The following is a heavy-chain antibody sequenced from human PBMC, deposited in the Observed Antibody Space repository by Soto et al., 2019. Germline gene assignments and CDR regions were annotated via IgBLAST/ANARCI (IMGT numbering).Heavy chain of an antibody. CDR2: ISYDGSKK. CDR3: AIGGSSSSLDN. V-gene: IGHV3-30*03. CDR1: GFTFNTYG. J-gene: IGHJ4*02. Sequence: QVQVVESGGGVVQPGRSLRLSCAASGFTFNTYGMHWVRQAPGKGLEWLAFISYDGSKKYYSDSVEGRFTISRDNSRTTLYLQMNSLRAEDTAVYYCAIGGSSSSLDNWGQGTLVTVSS. D-gene: IGHD6-6*01.